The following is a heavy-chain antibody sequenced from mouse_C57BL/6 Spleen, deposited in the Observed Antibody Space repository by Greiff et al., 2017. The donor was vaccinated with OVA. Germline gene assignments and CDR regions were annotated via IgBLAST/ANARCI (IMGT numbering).Heavy chain of an antibody. J-gene: IGHJ1*03. CDR2: ISDGGSYT. Sequence: EVQLQESGGGLVKPGGSLKLSCAASGFTFSSYAMSWVRQTPEKRLEWVATISDGGSYTYYPDNVKGRFTISRDNAKNNLYLQMSHLKSEDTAMYYCARDRDYGTLYWYSDVWGTGTTVTVSS. CDR3: ARDRDYGTLYWYSDV. D-gene: IGHD1-1*01. CDR1: GFTFSSYA. V-gene: IGHV5-4*01.